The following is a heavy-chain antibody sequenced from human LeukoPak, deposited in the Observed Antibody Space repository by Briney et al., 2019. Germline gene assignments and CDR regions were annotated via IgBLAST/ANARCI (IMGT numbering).Heavy chain of an antibody. Sequence: SETLSLTCTVSGYSISSGYYWGWIRQPPGKGLEWIGSIYYSGSTYYNPSLKSRVTISVDTSKNQFSLKLSSVTAADTAVYYCARRMSGQWLVIAFDYWGQGTLVTVSS. V-gene: IGHV4-38-2*02. CDR1: GYSISSGYY. J-gene: IGHJ4*02. CDR2: IYYSGST. D-gene: IGHD6-19*01. CDR3: ARRMSGQWLVIAFDY.